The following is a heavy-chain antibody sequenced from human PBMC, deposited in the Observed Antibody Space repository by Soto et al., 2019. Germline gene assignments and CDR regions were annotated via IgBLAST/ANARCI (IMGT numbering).Heavy chain of an antibody. CDR1: GFTFSSYG. Sequence: QVQLVESGGGVVQPERSLRLSCAASGFTFSSYGMHWVRQAPGKGLEWVAVIWYDGSNKYYADSVKGRFTISRDSSKNTLYLQMNSLRAEDTAVYYCARGVREYQLLFNYWGQGTLVTVSS. CDR3: ARGVREYQLLFNY. D-gene: IGHD2-2*01. V-gene: IGHV3-33*01. CDR2: IWYDGSNK. J-gene: IGHJ4*02.